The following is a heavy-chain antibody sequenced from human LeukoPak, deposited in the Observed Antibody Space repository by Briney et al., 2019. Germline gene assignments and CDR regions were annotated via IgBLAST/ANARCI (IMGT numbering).Heavy chain of an antibody. CDR1: GFTFSSYA. J-gene: IGHJ6*02. CDR2: ISGSGGST. Sequence: PGGSLRLSCAASGFTFSSYAMSWVRQAPGKGLEWVSAISGSGGSTYYADSVKGRFTISRDNSKNTLYLQMNSLRAEDTAVYYCALLPWIQLWHRGYGMDVWGQGTTVTVSS. CDR3: ALLPWIQLWHRGYGMDV. V-gene: IGHV3-23*01. D-gene: IGHD5-18*01.